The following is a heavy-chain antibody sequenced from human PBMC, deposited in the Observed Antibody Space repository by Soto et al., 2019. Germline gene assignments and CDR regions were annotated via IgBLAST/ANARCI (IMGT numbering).Heavy chain of an antibody. J-gene: IGHJ6*02. D-gene: IGHD1-20*01. CDR2: IIPIFATA. Sequence: QVQLVQSGAEVKKPGSSVKVSCKASGGTFSSYAISWVRQAPGQGLEWMGGIIPIFATADYAQKFQGRVTITAYESTITAYMELSSLRSDDTAVYYCARSITGTVSYYYGMDVWGQGTTVTVSS. CDR1: GGTFSSYA. V-gene: IGHV1-69*12. CDR3: ARSITGTVSYYYGMDV.